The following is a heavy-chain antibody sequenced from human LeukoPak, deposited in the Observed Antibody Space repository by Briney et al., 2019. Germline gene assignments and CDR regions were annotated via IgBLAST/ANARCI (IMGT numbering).Heavy chain of an antibody. CDR2: ISYDGNKK. CDR3: ARPSDHYYYYFYMDV. Sequence: PGRSLRLSCAASEFTFSTYAMHWVRQAPGKGLEWAAFISYDGNKKDYADSVKGRFTISRDNSENTLYLQMNSLRIEDAGVYYCARPSDHYYYYFYMDVWGQGTTVTVSS. V-gene: IGHV3-30*04. CDR1: EFTFSTYA. J-gene: IGHJ6*03.